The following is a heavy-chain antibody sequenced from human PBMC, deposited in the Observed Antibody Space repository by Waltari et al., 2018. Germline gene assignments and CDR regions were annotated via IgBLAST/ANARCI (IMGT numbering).Heavy chain of an antibody. J-gene: IGHJ1*01. CDR3: ARVLTRWGAEYFQH. Sequence: QGQLVEAGAGGEEAWASVKVSCKASGYTFTSYAMHWVRQAPGQRLEWMGWINAGNGNTKYSQKFQGRVTITRDTSASTAYMELSSLRSEDTAVYYCARVLTRWGAEYFQHWGQGTLVTVSS. CDR2: INAGNGNT. V-gene: IGHV1-3*01. D-gene: IGHD1-26*01. CDR1: GYTFTSYA.